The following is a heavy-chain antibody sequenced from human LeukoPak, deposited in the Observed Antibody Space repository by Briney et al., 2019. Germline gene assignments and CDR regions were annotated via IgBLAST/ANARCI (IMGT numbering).Heavy chain of an antibody. CDR1: GFTVSSDY. D-gene: IGHD6-13*01. CDR2: LYSGGYT. CDR3: ARGSHITAAGILDY. Sequence: PGGSLRLSCAASGFTVSSDYMSWLRQAPGKGLEWVSVLYSGGYTSYADSVKGRFTISRDNSKNTLYLQMNNLSAEDTALYYCARGSHITAAGILDYWGQGTLVTVSS. J-gene: IGHJ4*02. V-gene: IGHV3-53*01.